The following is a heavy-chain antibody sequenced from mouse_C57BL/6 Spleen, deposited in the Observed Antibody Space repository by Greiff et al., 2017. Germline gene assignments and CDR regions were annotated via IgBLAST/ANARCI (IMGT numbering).Heavy chain of an antibody. Sequence: QVQLKESGPGLVQPSQSLSITCTVSGFSLTSYGVHWVRQSPGKGLEWLGVIWRGGSTAYNAAFISRLSISKDNSKCQVFFKMNSLQADDTAIYYGARNPPIYYGYCMDYWGQGTSVTVSS. CDR1: GFSLTSYG. D-gene: IGHD2-2*01. CDR3: ARNPPIYYGYCMDY. J-gene: IGHJ4*01. CDR2: IWRGGST. V-gene: IGHV2-2*01.